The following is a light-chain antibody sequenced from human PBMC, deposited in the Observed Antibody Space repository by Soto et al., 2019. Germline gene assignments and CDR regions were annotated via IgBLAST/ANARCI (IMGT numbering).Light chain of an antibody. Sequence: EVVLTQSPGTLSLSPGERAALSCRASQTFSSSDLAWYQHKPGQPPKLIVYSASRRATGIPDRFSGSGSGTDFTLTICSLEPENFALYYCQRYGGSPPVTFGGGTKVDIK. J-gene: IGKJ4*01. CDR3: QRYGGSPPVT. CDR2: SAS. V-gene: IGKV3-20*01. CDR1: QTFSSSD.